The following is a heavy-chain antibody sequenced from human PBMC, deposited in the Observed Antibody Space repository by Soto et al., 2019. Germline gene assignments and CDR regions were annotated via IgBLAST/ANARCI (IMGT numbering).Heavy chain of an antibody. J-gene: IGHJ4*02. Sequence: SETLSLTCTVSGGSVNSGGFYWSWIRQSPGKVLEWIGFIYANGNTYYNPSLKSRVNISLDTSQNKFSLKMTSVTVADTAVYYCETDGRTSGYYLDYWGQGTPVTVSS. D-gene: IGHD3-22*01. CDR3: ETDGRTSGYYLDY. CDR1: GGSVNSGGFY. V-gene: IGHV4-31*03. CDR2: IYANGNT.